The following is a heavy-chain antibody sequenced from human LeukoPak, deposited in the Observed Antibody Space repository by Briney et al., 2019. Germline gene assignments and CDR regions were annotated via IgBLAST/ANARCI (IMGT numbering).Heavy chain of an antibody. Sequence: GGSLRLSCAASGFTFSSYAMHWVRQAPGKGLEWVAVISYDGSNKYYADSVKGRFTISRDNSKNTLYPQMNSLRAEDTAVYYCARGPSWGDIDYWGQGTLVTVSS. CDR3: ARGPSWGDIDY. J-gene: IGHJ4*02. V-gene: IGHV3-30-3*01. CDR1: GFTFSSYA. D-gene: IGHD2-2*01. CDR2: ISYDGSNK.